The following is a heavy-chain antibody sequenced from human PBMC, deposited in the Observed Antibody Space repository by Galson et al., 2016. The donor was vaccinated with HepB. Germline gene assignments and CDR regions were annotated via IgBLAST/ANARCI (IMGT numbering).Heavy chain of an antibody. J-gene: IGHJ4*02. CDR2: VSFDGKNK. CDR3: ARDRRPAGAFKSDRVRAADY. V-gene: IGHV3-30*04. CDR1: GFTFRTYS. Sequence: SLRLSCAPSGFTFRTYSLHLVRQAPGKGLEWVSLVSFDGKNKFYADSVKCRVPISKDNSQSTLFLQMNSLRTDDTAVYFCARDRRPAGAFKSDRVRAADYWGQGTLVSVSS. D-gene: IGHD1-26*01.